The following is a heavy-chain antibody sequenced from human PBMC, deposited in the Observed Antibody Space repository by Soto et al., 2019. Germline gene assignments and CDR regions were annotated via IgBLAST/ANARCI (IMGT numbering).Heavy chain of an antibody. D-gene: IGHD3-3*01. Sequence: SETLSLTCAVSGDSVTSVNYFWTWIRQPPGGGLEWIGYISNSGISKYNPSLKSRVAMSQDTSKNQFSLNLHSVTAADTAVYYCGRHLGVSGTFNWFDPWGQGTLVTVSS. CDR3: GRHLGVSGTFNWFDP. V-gene: IGHV4-61*01. J-gene: IGHJ5*02. CDR1: GDSVTSVNYF. CDR2: ISNSGIS.